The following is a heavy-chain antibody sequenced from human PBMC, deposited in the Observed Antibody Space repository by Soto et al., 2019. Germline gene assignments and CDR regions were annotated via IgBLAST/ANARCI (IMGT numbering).Heavy chain of an antibody. J-gene: IGHJ6*02. CDR1: GFSLSTSGMR. CDR3: ARMGSGWGMDV. D-gene: IGHD6-19*01. Sequence: SGPTLVNPTQTLTLTCTFSGFSLSTSGMRVTWIRRPPGKALEWLARIDWDDDKFYSTSLKTRLTISKDTSKNQVVLTMTNMDPVDTATYYCARMGSGWGMDVWGQGTTVTVSS. CDR2: IDWDDDK. V-gene: IGHV2-70*04.